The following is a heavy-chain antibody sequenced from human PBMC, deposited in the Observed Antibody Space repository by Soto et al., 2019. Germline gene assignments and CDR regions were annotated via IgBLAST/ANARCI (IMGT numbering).Heavy chain of an antibody. Sequence: GESLKISCQGSGYSFTSYWIGWVRQMPGKGLEWMGIIYPGDPDTRYSPSFQGQVTISADKSISTAYLQWSSLKASDTAMYYCARLRYYGSGSYRDYYYGMDVWGQGTTVTVSS. CDR2: IYPGDPDT. CDR1: GYSFTSYW. V-gene: IGHV5-51*01. D-gene: IGHD3-10*01. CDR3: ARLRYYGSGSYRDYYYGMDV. J-gene: IGHJ6*02.